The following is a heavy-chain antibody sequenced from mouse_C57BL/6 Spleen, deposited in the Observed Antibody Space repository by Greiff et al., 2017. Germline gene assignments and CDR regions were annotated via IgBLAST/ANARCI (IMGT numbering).Heavy chain of an antibody. CDR1: GYTFTSYW. V-gene: IGHV1-50*01. D-gene: IGHD3-3*01. Sequence: VQLQQPGAELVKPGASVKLSCKASGYTFTSYWMQWVKQRPGQGLEWIGEIDPSDSYTNYNEKFKGKATLTVDTTSSTAYMQLSSLTSEDSAVYYCARKEGAYWGQGTLVTVSA. CDR3: ARKEGAY. J-gene: IGHJ3*01. CDR2: IDPSDSYT.